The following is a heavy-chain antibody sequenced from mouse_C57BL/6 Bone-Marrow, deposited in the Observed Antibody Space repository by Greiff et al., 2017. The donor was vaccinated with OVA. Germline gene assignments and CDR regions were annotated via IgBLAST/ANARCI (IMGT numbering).Heavy chain of an antibody. J-gene: IGHJ4*01. Sequence: EVKLMESGGGLVQPGGSLKLSCAASGFTFSDYYMYWVRQTPEKRLEWVAYISNGGGSTYYPDTVKGRFTISRDNAKNTLYLQLSRLKAEDTAMYYCARGLLRSYAMDDWGQGTSVTVSS. D-gene: IGHD2-3*01. V-gene: IGHV5-12*01. CDR1: GFTFSDYY. CDR2: ISNGGGST. CDR3: ARGLLRSYAMDD.